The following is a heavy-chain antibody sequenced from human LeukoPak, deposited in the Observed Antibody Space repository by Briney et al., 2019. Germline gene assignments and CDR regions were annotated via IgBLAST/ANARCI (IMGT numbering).Heavy chain of an antibody. CDR3: TRDTAAAANWFDP. D-gene: IGHD6-13*01. J-gene: IGHJ5*02. V-gene: IGHV3-49*04. CDR2: IRSKAYGGTT. CDR1: GFTFGDYA. Sequence: PGRSLRLSCTASGFTFGDYAMSWVRQAPGKGLEWVGFIRSKAYGGTTEYAASVKGRFTISRDDSKSIAYLQMNSLKTEDTAVYYCTRDTAAAANWFDPLGPGNPGHRLL.